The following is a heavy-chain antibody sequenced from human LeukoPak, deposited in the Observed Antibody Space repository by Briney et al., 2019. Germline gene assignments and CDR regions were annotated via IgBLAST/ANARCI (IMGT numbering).Heavy chain of an antibody. V-gene: IGHV3-74*01. CDR2: INSDGINT. J-gene: IGHJ5*02. CDR1: GFTFSNYW. CDR3: ARDLGQYYDTSDNWFDP. Sequence: GRSLRLSCAASGFTFSNYWMHWVRQAPGKGLVWVSRINSDGINTSYADSVKGRFTISRDNAKNTLNLQMNSLRAEDTAVYYCARDLGQYYDTSDNWFDPWGQGTLVTVSS. D-gene: IGHD3-22*01.